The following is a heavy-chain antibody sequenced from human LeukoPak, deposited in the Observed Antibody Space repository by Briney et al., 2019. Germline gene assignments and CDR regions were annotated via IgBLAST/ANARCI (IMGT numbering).Heavy chain of an antibody. CDR3: TTDFLMVRGGRGY. J-gene: IGHJ4*02. Sequence: VKPGGSLRLSCAASGFTFSNAWMSWVRQAPGKGLEWVGRIKSKTDGGTTDYAAPVKGRFTISRDDSKNTLYLQMNSLKTEDTAVYYCTTDFLMVRGGRGYWGQGTLVTVSS. V-gene: IGHV3-15*01. D-gene: IGHD3-10*01. CDR2: IKSKTDGGTT. CDR1: GFTFSNAW.